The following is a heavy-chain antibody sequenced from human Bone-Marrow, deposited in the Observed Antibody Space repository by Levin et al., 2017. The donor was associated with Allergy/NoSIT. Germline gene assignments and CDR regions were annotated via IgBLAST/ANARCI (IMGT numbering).Heavy chain of an antibody. D-gene: IGHD2-15*01. V-gene: IGHV4-59*01. Sequence: SETLSLNCTVSGGSISSFYWSWIRQTPGKRLEWIGYIYYNGITNYNPSLKSRVTMSVDTSTHQFSLKLSSVTAADTAMYYCASGSNNFDHWGQGILVAVSS. CDR2: IYYNGIT. J-gene: IGHJ4*02. CDR3: ASGSNNFDH. CDR1: GGSISSFY.